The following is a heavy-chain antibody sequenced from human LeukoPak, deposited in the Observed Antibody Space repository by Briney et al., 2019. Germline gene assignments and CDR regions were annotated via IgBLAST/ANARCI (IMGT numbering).Heavy chain of an antibody. V-gene: IGHV4-4*02. CDR3: GSGMNGRMTSCELDC. CDR2: IYHSGST. J-gene: IGHJ4*02. D-gene: IGHD2-2*01. CDR1: GCFTSSDW. Sequence: PSETLSLTCTVSGCFTSSDWYNWVRQPPGKGLEWIGEIYHSGSTNYNPSLKSRVTISVDKSKNQFSLKLSSVTAADTAVYYCGSGMNGRMTSCELDCGGQGTVVTVSS.